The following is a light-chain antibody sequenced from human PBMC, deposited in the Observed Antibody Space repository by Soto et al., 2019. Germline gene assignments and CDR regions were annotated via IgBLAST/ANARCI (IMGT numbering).Light chain of an antibody. J-gene: IGKJ4*01. CDR1: QSVSSN. CDR3: QQYNNWPPLLT. V-gene: IGKV3-15*01. Sequence: EILMTQSPATLSVSPGERATLSCRASQSVSSNLAWYQQKPGQAPRLLIYGASTRATGIPARFSGSGSGTEFTLTISSLQSEDFAVYYCQQYNNWPPLLTFGGGTKVDIK. CDR2: GAS.